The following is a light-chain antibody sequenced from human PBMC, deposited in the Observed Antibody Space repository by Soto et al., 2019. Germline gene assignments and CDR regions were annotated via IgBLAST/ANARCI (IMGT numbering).Light chain of an antibody. CDR2: GAS. CDR3: QQYGSSAGIFT. J-gene: IGKJ3*01. V-gene: IGKV3-20*01. Sequence: EIVLTQSPGTLSLSPGERATLSCRASQTVSSNFLAWYQQKPGQAPRLLIYGASSRATGIPDRFSGSGSGTDFTLTISRLEPEDFAVYYCQQYGSSAGIFTFGPGTKVDI. CDR1: QTVSSNF.